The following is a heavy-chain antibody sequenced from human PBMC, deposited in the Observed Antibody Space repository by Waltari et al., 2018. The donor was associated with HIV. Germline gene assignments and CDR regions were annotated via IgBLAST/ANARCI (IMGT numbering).Heavy chain of an antibody. J-gene: IGHJ4*02. Sequence: QVQLVESGGGVVQPGRSLRLSCAASGFTFSSYGMHWVRQAPGKGLEWVAVICYEGNDNYYADSVKGRINIASDNSKNTLDLQMNMLIAEDTVVYYCVRAGYCSGGSCYFFDYWGQGTLVTVSS. CDR3: VRAGYCSGGSCYFFDY. V-gene: IGHV3-33*01. CDR2: ICYEGNDN. CDR1: GFTFSSYG. D-gene: IGHD2-15*01.